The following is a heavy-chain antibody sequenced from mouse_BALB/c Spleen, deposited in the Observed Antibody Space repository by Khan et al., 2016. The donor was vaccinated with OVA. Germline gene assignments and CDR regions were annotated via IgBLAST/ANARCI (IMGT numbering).Heavy chain of an antibody. Sequence: EVQLQESGPGLVKPSQSLSLTCTVTGYSITSDYAWNWIRQFPGNKLEWMGYISYSGSTNYNPALKSRISLTRDTSKNQFFLQLNSVTTEDTATYDCARDSSLYNYAMDYWGQGTSVTVSS. D-gene: IGHD2-12*01. CDR2: ISYSGST. CDR3: ARDSSLYNYAMDY. J-gene: IGHJ4*01. CDR1: GYSITSDYA. V-gene: IGHV3-2*02.